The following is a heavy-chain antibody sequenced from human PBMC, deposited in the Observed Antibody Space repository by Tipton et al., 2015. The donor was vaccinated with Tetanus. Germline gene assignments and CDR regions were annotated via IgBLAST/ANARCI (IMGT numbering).Heavy chain of an antibody. CDR1: GFTLSRYT. CDR2: IRQDGDEK. D-gene: IGHD2-15*01. CDR3: VRGYSGDAF. Sequence: GSLRLSCAASGFTLSRYTLNWVRQAPGKGLEWAANIRQDGDEKNYVDSVKGRFTISRDNAKSSVHLQMNSLREDDTAVYYCVRGYSGDAFWGQGTRVTVSS. J-gene: IGHJ4*02. V-gene: IGHV3-7*04.